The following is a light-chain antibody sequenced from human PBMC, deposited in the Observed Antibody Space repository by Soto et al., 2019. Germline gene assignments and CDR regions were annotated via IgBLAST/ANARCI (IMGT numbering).Light chain of an antibody. CDR1: QSISSW. V-gene: IGKV1-5*03. J-gene: IGKJ1*01. CDR2: KAS. Sequence: DIQMTQSPSTLSASVGDRVTITCRASQSISSWLAWYQQKPGKAPKLLIYKASSLESGVPSRFSGSGSGTEFTLTISSLQPYDFATYYCQPYNSYSRTFGQGTKVEIK. CDR3: QPYNSYSRT.